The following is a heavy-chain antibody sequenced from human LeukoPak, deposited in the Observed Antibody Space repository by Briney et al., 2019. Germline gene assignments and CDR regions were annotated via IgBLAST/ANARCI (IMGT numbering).Heavy chain of an antibody. CDR3: ARTGPYAIGLGWFDP. V-gene: IGHV3-9*01. CDR1: GFSFDDYA. J-gene: IGHJ5*02. Sequence: PGGSLRLSCVASGFSFDDYAMHWVRQAPGKGLEWVSGINWNSGSIGYADSVKGLFTISRDNAKNSLYLQMNSLRAEDTAVYYCARTGPYAIGLGWFDPWGQGTLVTVSS. CDR2: INWNSGSI. D-gene: IGHD2-8*01.